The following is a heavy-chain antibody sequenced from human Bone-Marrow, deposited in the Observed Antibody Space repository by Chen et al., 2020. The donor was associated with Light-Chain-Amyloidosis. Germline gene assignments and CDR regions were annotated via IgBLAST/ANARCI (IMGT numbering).Heavy chain of an antibody. J-gene: IGHJ4*02. CDR2: VYSRGST. V-gene: IGHV4-31*03. Sequence: QLQLQESGPGLVKPSQTLSPTCSVSGASISSGGFYWSWTRQHPGKGLEWIGYVYSRGSTHYNPSLKSRLTISADTSKNQFSLNLSSVTAADTAVYYCARVTYFYDSSGYYYNFYFDYWGQGTLVTVSS. D-gene: IGHD3-22*01. CDR3: ARVTYFYDSSGYYYNFYFDY. CDR1: GASISSGGFY.